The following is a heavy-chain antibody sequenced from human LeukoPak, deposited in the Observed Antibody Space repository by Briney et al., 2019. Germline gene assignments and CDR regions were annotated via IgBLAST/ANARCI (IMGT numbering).Heavy chain of an antibody. CDR2: ISHDESAK. D-gene: IGHD3-10*01. CDR3: AKDGGFYGSGT. J-gene: IGHJ4*02. CDR1: GFTFSSYG. V-gene: IGHV3-30*19. Sequence: GGSLRLSCAASGFTFSSYGMHWVRQAPGKGLEWVAVISHDESAKYYADSVKGRFTISRDNSKNTLYLQMNSLRAEDTAVYYCAKDGGFYGSGTWGQGTLVTVSS.